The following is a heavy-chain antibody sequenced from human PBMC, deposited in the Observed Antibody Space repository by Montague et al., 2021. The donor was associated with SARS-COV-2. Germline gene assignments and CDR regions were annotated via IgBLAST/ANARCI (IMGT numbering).Heavy chain of an antibody. CDR3: ERTSASSDY. J-gene: IGHJ4*02. CDR1: GDSVSRNSAA. CDR2: TYYRSKWYN. V-gene: IGHV6-1*01. Sequence: CAISGDSVSRNSAARNGIRQSPSRGREWLGRTYYRSKWYNDDAVSVKSRISINPDTSKNQISLQLNSVTPEDTALYYCERTSASSDYWGQGTLVTVSS. D-gene: IGHD1-26*01.